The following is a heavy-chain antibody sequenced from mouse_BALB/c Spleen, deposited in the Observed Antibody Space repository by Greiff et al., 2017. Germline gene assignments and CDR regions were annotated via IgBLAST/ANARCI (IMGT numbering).Heavy chain of an antibody. D-gene: IGHD4-1*01. CDR2: ISYSGST. CDR1: GYSITSDYA. CDR3: ASELSYYAMDY. V-gene: IGHV3-2*02. Sequence: DVQLQESGPGLVKPSQSLSLTCTVTGYSITSDYAWNWIRQFPGNKLEWMGYISYSGSTSYNPSLKSRISITRDTSKNQFFLQLNSVTTEDTATYYCASELSYYAMDYWGQGTSVTVSS. J-gene: IGHJ4*01.